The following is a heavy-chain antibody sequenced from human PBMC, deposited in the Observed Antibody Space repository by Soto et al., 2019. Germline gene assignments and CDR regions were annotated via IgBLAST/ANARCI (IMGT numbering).Heavy chain of an antibody. D-gene: IGHD3-22*01. V-gene: IGHV5-51*01. CDR1: GYRLTSYW. CDR2: IYPGDSDT. Sequence: PGESLKISCKWSGYRLTSYWIVLVRQMPGKGLEWMGIIYPGDSDTRYSPSFQGQVTISADKSISTAYLQWSSLKASDTAMYYCASRDSRGYYYADYWGQGTLVTVSS. J-gene: IGHJ4*02. CDR3: ASRDSRGYYYADY.